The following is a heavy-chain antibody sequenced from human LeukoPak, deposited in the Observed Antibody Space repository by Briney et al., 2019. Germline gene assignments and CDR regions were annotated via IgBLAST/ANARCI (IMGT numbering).Heavy chain of an antibody. V-gene: IGHV3-66*01. CDR1: GFTVSSNY. CDR3: ARGARWGLDY. Sequence: GGSLRLSCAVSGFTVSSNYMSWVRQAPGKGLEWVSVIYSGGSTYYADSVKGRFTISRDNSKNTLYLQMNSLRAEDTAVYYCARGARWGLDYWGQGTLVTVSS. D-gene: IGHD7-27*01. CDR2: IYSGGST. J-gene: IGHJ4*02.